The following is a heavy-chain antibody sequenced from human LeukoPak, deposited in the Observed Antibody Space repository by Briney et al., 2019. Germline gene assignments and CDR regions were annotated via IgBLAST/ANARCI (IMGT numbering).Heavy chain of an antibody. D-gene: IGHD3-10*01. CDR1: GFTFNDYA. CDR2: ISWNSGSI. Sequence: GGSLRLSCAASGFTFNDYAMHWVRQAPGKGLEWVSGISWNSGSIGYADSVKGRFTISRDNAKNSLYLQMNSLRAEDTAVYYCARERGAGYGSGNYPSDYWGQGTLVTVSS. J-gene: IGHJ4*02. CDR3: ARERGAGYGSGNYPSDY. V-gene: IGHV3-9*01.